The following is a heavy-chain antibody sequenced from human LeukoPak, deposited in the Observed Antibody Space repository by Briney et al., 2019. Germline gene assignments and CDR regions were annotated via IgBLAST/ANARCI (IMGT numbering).Heavy chain of an antibody. V-gene: IGHV1-46*01. CDR1: GYTFTSYY. D-gene: IGHD5-12*01. Sequence: ASVKVSCKASGYTFTSYYMHWVRQAPGQGLEWMGIINPSGGSTSYAQKFQGRVTMTRDMSTSTVYMELSSLRSEDTAVYYCARESSIPWTRFSGQTENWFDPWGQGTLVTVSS. CDR2: INPSGGST. CDR3: ARESSIPWTRFSGQTENWFDP. J-gene: IGHJ5*02.